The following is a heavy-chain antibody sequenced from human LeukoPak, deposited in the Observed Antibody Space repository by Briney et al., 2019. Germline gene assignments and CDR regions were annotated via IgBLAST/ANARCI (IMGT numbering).Heavy chain of an antibody. J-gene: IGHJ4*02. V-gene: IGHV3-48*03. Sequence: GGSLRLSCVASGFTFSDYEMNWVRQAPGKGLEWVSYISSSGSTIYYADSVKGRFTISRDNPKNSLYLQMNSLRAEDTAVYYCARDVCGGGGCYGGGFFDCWGQGTLVTVSS. CDR3: ARDVCGGGGCYGGGFFDC. D-gene: IGHD2-15*01. CDR1: GFTFSDYE. CDR2: ISSSGSTI.